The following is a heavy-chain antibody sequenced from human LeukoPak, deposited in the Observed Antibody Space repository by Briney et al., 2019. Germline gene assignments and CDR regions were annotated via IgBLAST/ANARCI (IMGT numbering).Heavy chain of an antibody. J-gene: IGHJ4*02. V-gene: IGHV3-53*01. Sequence: GSLRLSCAASGFTVSSNYMSWVRQAPGKGLEWVSVIYSGGSTYYADSVKGRFTISRDNSKNTLYLQMNSLRAEDTAVYYCARARWLQTYFDYWGQGTLVTVSS. CDR3: ARARWLQTYFDY. D-gene: IGHD5-12*01. CDR2: IYSGGST. CDR1: GFTVSSNY.